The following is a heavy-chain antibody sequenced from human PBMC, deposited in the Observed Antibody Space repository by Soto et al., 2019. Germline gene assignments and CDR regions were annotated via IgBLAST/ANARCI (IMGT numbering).Heavy chain of an antibody. J-gene: IGHJ4*02. Sequence: QVQLQESGPGLVKPSQTLSLTCTVSGGSISSGNYYWSWIRQPPGKGLEWLGFIFYSGSTYYSLSLKSRVTISVDTSKNQFSLNLSFVTAADTAVYYCATMGTPATGLYYFDYWGQGTLVTVSS. D-gene: IGHD5-18*01. CDR3: ATMGTPATGLYYFDY. V-gene: IGHV4-30-4*01. CDR1: GGSISSGNYY. CDR2: IFYSGST.